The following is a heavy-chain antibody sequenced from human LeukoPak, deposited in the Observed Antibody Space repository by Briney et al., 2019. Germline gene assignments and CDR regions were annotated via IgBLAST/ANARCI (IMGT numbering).Heavy chain of an antibody. CDR2: IYYSGST. J-gene: IGHJ4*02. CDR3: ARATSSGWFD. V-gene: IGHV4-59*01. CDR1: GGSISSYY. D-gene: IGHD6-19*01. Sequence: SETLSLTRTVSGGSISSYYWSWIRQPPGKGLEWIGYIYYSGSTNYNPSLKSRVTISVDTSKNQFSLKLSSVTAADTAVYYCARATSSGWFDWGQGTLVTVSS.